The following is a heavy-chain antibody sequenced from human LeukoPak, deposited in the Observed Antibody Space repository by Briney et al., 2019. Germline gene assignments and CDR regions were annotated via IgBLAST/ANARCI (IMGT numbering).Heavy chain of an antibody. CDR3: ASLGYCSSTSCYVFAY. CDR2: IYYSGST. Sequence: SETLSLTCTVSGGSINSSSYYWGWIRQPPGKGLEWIGSIYYSGSTYYNPSLMSRVTISVDTSKNQFSLKLSSVTAADTAVYYCASLGYCSSTSCYVFAYWGQGTLVTVSS. CDR1: GGSINSSSYY. J-gene: IGHJ4*02. V-gene: IGHV4-39*01. D-gene: IGHD2-2*01.